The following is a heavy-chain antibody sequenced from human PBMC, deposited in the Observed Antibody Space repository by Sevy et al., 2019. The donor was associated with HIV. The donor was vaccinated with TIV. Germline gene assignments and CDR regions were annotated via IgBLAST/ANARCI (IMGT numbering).Heavy chain of an antibody. V-gene: IGHV3-48*01. CDR2: MSSTSSTI. D-gene: IGHD5-12*01. Sequence: GGSLRLSCAASGFTFSSYSMNWVRQAPGKGLEWISYMSSTSSTIYYADSVKGRFTISRDNAKNSLYLQMNSLSAEDTAVYYCARNGGYADYGMDVWGQGTTVTVSS. CDR3: ARNGGYADYGMDV. CDR1: GFTFSSYS. J-gene: IGHJ6*02.